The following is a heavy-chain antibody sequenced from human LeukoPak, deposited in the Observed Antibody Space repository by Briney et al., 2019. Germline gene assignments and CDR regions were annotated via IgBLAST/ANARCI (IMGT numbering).Heavy chain of an antibody. CDR2: MHYSGST. CDR1: GGSISSYY. Sequence: PSETLSLTCTVSGGSISSYYWSWIRQPPGKGLEWIGYMHYSGSTNYNPSLKSRVTISVDTSKNQFSLKLSFVTAADTAVYYCARWILYSSGSYSDYWGQGTLVTVSS. D-gene: IGHD3-10*01. CDR3: ARWILYSSGSYSDY. V-gene: IGHV4-59*01. J-gene: IGHJ4*02.